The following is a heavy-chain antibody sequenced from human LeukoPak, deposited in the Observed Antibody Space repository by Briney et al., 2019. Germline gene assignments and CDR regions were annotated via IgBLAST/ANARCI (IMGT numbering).Heavy chain of an antibody. CDR2: INHSGST. J-gene: IGHJ3*02. D-gene: IGHD4-23*01. CDR3: ARHSRATVVMPASGAFDI. CDR1: GGSISSSSYY. Sequence: SETLSLTCTVSGGSISSSSYYWSWIRQPPGKGLEWIGEINHSGSTNYNPSLKSRVTISVDTSKNQFSLKLSSVTAADTAVYYCARHSRATVVMPASGAFDIWGQGTMVTDSS. V-gene: IGHV4-39*01.